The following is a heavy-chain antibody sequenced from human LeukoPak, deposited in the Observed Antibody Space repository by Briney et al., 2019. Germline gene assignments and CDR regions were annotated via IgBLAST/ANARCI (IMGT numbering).Heavy chain of an antibody. J-gene: IGHJ6*02. V-gene: IGHV5-51*01. Sequence: GESLKISCKGSGYSFTSYWIGWARQMPGKGLEWMGIIYPGDSDTRYSPSFQGQVTISADKSISTAYLQWSSLKAPDTAMYYCARGMVRGTYYYYGMDVWGQGTTVTVSS. D-gene: IGHD3-10*01. CDR2: IYPGDSDT. CDR1: GYSFTSYW. CDR3: ARGMVRGTYYYYGMDV.